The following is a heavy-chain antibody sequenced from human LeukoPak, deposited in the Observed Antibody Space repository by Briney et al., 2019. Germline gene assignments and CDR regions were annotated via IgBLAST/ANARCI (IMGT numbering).Heavy chain of an antibody. D-gene: IGHD5-18*01. CDR2: IYPGDSDT. Sequence: GESLKISCKGSGYSFTSYWMGWVRQMPGKGLEWMWIIYPGDSDTRYSPSFQGQVTISADKSISTAYLQWSSLKASDTAMYYCARQTPVDTAMVTSMDYWGQGTLVTVSS. CDR3: ARQTPVDTAMVTSMDY. CDR1: GYSFTSYW. V-gene: IGHV5-51*01. J-gene: IGHJ4*02.